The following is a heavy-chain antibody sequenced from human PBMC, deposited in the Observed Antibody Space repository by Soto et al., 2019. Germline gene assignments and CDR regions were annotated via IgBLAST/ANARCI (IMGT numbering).Heavy chain of an antibody. J-gene: IGHJ6*02. V-gene: IGHV3-23*01. CDR3: ARYCSSTICPIYAMDV. Sequence: PGGSLRLSCAASGFTFSSYAMSWVRQAPGKGLEWVSAISGSGGTTYYADAVKGRFTISRDNSKNTLYLQMNSLRAEDTAVYFCARYCSSTICPIYAMDVWGQGTAVTVSS. CDR1: GFTFSSYA. CDR2: ISGSGGTT. D-gene: IGHD2-2*01.